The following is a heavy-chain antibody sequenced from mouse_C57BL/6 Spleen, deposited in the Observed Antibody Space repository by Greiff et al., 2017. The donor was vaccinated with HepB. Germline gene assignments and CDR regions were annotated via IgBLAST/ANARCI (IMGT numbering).Heavy chain of an antibody. Sequence: VQLQQSGAELVRPGASVKLSCKASGYTFTDYYINWVKQRPGQGLEWIARIYPGSGNTYYNEKFKGTATLTAEKSSSTAYMQLSSLTSEDSAVFFCARSSYYGNYPFAYWGQGTLVTVSA. CDR1: GYTFTDYY. D-gene: IGHD2-1*01. J-gene: IGHJ3*01. CDR3: ARSSYYGNYPFAY. V-gene: IGHV1-76*01. CDR2: IYPGSGNT.